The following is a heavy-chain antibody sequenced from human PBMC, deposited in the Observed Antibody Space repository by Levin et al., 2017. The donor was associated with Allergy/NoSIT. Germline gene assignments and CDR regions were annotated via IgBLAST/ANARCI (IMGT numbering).Heavy chain of an antibody. J-gene: IGHJ5*02. CDR2: INHSGST. D-gene: IGHD3-16*01. Sequence: TSETLSLTCAVYGGSFSGYYWSWIRQPPGKGLEWIGEINHSGSTNYNPSLKSRVTISVDTSKNQFSLKLSSVTAADTAVYYCARGHPGGAVNSGDWFDPWGQGTLVTVSS. CDR3: ARGHPGGAVNSGDWFDP. V-gene: IGHV4-34*01. CDR1: GGSFSGYY.